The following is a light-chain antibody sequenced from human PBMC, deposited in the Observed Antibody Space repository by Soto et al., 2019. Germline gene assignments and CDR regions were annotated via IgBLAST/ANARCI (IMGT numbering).Light chain of an antibody. CDR1: QSINSY. CDR2: AAS. Sequence: DIQMPQSPSSLSASVGARVTITCRASQSINSYLNWYPQKPGKAPKHLIYAASSLHSAVPSRVRGSGSGTDFTLTISILQPEDQATYYGHQSYSTHRTFGQGTKLEIK. J-gene: IGKJ2*01. V-gene: IGKV1-39*01. CDR3: HQSYSTHRT.